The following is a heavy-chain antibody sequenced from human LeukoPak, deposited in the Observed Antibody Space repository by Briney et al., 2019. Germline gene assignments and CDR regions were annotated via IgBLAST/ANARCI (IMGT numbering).Heavy chain of an antibody. Sequence: GGSLRLSCAASGFTFSSYGMHWVRQAPGKGLEWVAVISYDGSNKYYADSVKGRFTISRDNSKNTLYLQMNSLRAEDTAVYYCAKDLMTTVTCHDYWGQGTLVTVSS. CDR3: AKDLMTTVTCHDY. CDR2: ISYDGSNK. J-gene: IGHJ4*02. D-gene: IGHD4-17*01. V-gene: IGHV3-30*18. CDR1: GFTFSSYG.